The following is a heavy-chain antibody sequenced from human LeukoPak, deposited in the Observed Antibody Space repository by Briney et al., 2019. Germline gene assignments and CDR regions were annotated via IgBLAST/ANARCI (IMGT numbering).Heavy chain of an antibody. Sequence: GGSLRLSCAASGFTFSSYEMNWVRQAPGKGLEWVSYISSSGSTIYYADSVKGRFTISRDNSKNALHLQMNSLRAEDTAVYYCAKALVVVTSQDAFDIWGQGTMVTVSS. CDR1: GFTFSSYE. D-gene: IGHD2-21*02. CDR3: AKALVVVTSQDAFDI. J-gene: IGHJ3*02. CDR2: ISSSGSTI. V-gene: IGHV3-48*03.